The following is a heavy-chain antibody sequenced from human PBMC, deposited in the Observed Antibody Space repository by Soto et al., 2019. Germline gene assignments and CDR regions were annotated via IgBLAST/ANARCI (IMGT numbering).Heavy chain of an antibody. D-gene: IGHD5-12*01. V-gene: IGHV3-21*01. CDR2: ISSSSSYI. Sequence: GGSLRLSCAASGFTFSSYSMNWVRQAPGKGLEWVSSISSSSSYIYYADSVKGRFTISRDNAKNSLYLQMNSLRAEDTAVYYCARDQEMATITVYWYFDLWGRGTLVTVSS. CDR3: ARDQEMATITVYWYFDL. CDR1: GFTFSSYS. J-gene: IGHJ2*01.